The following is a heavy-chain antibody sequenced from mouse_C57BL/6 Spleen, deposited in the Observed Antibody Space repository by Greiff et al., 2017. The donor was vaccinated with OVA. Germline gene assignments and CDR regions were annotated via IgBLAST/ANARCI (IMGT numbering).Heavy chain of an antibody. CDR2: ISSGSSTI. V-gene: IGHV5-17*01. Sequence: EVHLVESGGGLVKPGGSLKLSCAASGFTFSDYGMHWVRQAPEKGLEWVAYISSGSSTIYYADTVKGRFTISRDNAKNTLFLQMTSLRSEDTAMYYCARKVWSAFDYWGQGTTLTVSS. CDR1: GFTFSDYG. CDR3: ARKVWSAFDY. J-gene: IGHJ2*01.